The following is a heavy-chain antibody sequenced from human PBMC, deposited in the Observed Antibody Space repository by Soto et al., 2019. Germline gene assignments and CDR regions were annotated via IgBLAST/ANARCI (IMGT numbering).Heavy chain of an antibody. D-gene: IGHD1-1*01. CDR2: IYYSGST. J-gene: IGHJ5*02. Sequence: QLQLQESGPGLVKPSETLSLTCTVSGGSISSSSYYWGWIRQPPGKGLEWIGSIYYSGSTYYNPSLKSRVTLSVDTSKNQFSLKLSSVTAADTAVYYCARQGTAGTTFGSGLDNWFDPWGQGTLVTVSS. CDR3: ARQGTAGTTFGSGLDNWFDP. CDR1: GGSISSSSYY. V-gene: IGHV4-39*01.